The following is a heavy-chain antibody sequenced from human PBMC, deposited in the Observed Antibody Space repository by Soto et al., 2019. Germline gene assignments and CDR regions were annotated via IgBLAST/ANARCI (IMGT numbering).Heavy chain of an antibody. V-gene: IGHV4-4*02. Sequence: QVQLQESGPGLVKPSGTLSLTCAVSGGSISSSNWWSWVRQPPGKGLEWIGEIYHSGSTNYNPSLNSLGPISGDKSKTQFSLKLSSVTAADTAVYYCARVTGHYYYGMDVWGQGTTVTVSS. J-gene: IGHJ6*02. D-gene: IGHD3-10*01. CDR2: IYHSGST. CDR3: ARVTGHYYYGMDV. CDR1: GGSISSSNW.